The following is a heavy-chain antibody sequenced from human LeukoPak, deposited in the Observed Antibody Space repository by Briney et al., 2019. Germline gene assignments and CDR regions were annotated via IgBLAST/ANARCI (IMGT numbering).Heavy chain of an antibody. V-gene: IGHV5-51*01. CDR2: IYPGDSET. CDR3: ARWVKADRSDP. J-gene: IGHJ5*02. Sequence: GESLKISCKASGYNANNYWIGWVRQLPGKGLEWLGVIYPGDSETRYRPSFQGQVTISADKSITTAYLQWNSLKASDTAMYYCARWVKADRSDPWGQGTLVTVSS. D-gene: IGHD2-21*01. CDR1: GYNANNYW.